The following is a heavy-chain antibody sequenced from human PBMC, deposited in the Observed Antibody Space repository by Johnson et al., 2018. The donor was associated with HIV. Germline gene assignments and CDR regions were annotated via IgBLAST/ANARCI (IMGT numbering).Heavy chain of an antibody. V-gene: IGHV3-53*01. Sequence: VQLVESGGGLMQPGGSLRLSCAASALSVSTNYISWVRQAPGKGLEWISVIYIGGNTYYADSVRGRFTISRDNAKNSLYLQMNSLRAEDTAVYYCARDLHAFDIWGQGTMVTVSS. J-gene: IGHJ3*02. CDR3: ARDLHAFDI. CDR2: IYIGGNT. CDR1: ALSVSTNY.